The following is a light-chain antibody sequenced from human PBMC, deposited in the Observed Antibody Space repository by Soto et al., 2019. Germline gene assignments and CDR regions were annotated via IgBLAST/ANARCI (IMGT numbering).Light chain of an antibody. CDR3: LQDYTYPLT. V-gene: IGKV1-6*01. CDR2: AVS. J-gene: IGKJ3*01. CDR1: QDIRND. Sequence: AIQMTQSPSSLSASVGDRVTITCRASQDIRNDLNWYQQKPGKAPKLLIYAVSNLQSGVPSRFSGSRSGTDFTLTISSLQPEDFATYYCLQDYTYPLTFGPGTKVDIK.